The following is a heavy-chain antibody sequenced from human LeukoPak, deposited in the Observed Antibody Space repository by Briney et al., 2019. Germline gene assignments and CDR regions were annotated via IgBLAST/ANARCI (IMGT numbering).Heavy chain of an antibody. V-gene: IGHV1-3*01. J-gene: IGHJ1*01. Sequence: ASVKVSCKASGYTFTSYAMHWVRQAPGQRLEWMGWINAGNGNTKYSQKFQGRVTITRDTSASTAYMELSSLRSEDTAVYYCAREGYYDSSGYSILVTWGQGTLVTVSS. CDR3: AREGYYDSSGYSILVT. D-gene: IGHD3-22*01. CDR1: GYTFTSYA. CDR2: INAGNGNT.